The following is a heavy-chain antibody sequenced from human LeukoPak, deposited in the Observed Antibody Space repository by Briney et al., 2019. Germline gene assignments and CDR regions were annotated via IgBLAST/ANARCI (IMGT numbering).Heavy chain of an antibody. V-gene: IGHV1-2*02. Sequence: ASVKVSCKASGYTFTGYYMHWVRQAPGQGLEWMGWINPNSGGTNYARKFQGRVTITRDTSASTAYMELSSLRSEDMAVYYCARDGYCSGGSCFRSAFDIWGQGTMVTVSS. J-gene: IGHJ3*02. CDR1: GYTFTGYY. CDR3: ARDGYCSGGSCFRSAFDI. CDR2: INPNSGGT. D-gene: IGHD2-15*01.